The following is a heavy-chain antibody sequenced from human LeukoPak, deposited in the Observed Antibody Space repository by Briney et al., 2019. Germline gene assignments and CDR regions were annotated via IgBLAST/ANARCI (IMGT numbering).Heavy chain of an antibody. CDR3: ASGELDSLYYFDY. V-gene: IGHV3-66*01. CDR1: GFTVSSNY. CDR2: IYSGGST. J-gene: IGHJ4*02. Sequence: GGSLRLSCTVSGFTVSSNYMSWVRQAPGKGLEWVSVIYSGGSTYYADSVKGRFTISRDNSKDTLYLQMNSLRAEDTAVYFCASGELDSLYYFDYWGQGTLVTVSS. D-gene: IGHD1-1*01.